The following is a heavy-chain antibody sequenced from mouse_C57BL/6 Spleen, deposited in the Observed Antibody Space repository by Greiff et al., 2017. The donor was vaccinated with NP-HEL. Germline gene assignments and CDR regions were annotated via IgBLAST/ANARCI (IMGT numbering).Heavy chain of an antibody. CDR3: ARKRANWDYFDY. Sequence: QVQLQQSGPELVKPGASVKISCKASGYAFSSSWMNWVKQRPGKGLEWIGRIYPGDGDTNYNGKFKGKATLTADKSSSTAYMQLSSLTSEDSAVYFCARKRANWDYFDYWGQGTTLTVSS. CDR1: GYAFSSSW. V-gene: IGHV1-82*01. D-gene: IGHD4-1*01. CDR2: IYPGDGDT. J-gene: IGHJ2*01.